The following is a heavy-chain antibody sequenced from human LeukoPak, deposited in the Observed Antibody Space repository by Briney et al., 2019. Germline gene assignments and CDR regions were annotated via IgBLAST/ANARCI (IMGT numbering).Heavy chain of an antibody. CDR2: IYTSGST. Sequence: SETLSLTCTVSGGSISSGSYYWSWIRQPAGKGLEWIGRIYTSGSTNYNPSLKSRVTISVDTSKNQFSLKLSSVTAADTAVYYCARARMVSPATTDNAFDIWGQGTMVTVSS. D-gene: IGHD2-8*01. V-gene: IGHV4-61*02. J-gene: IGHJ3*02. CDR1: GGSISSGSYY. CDR3: ARARMVSPATTDNAFDI.